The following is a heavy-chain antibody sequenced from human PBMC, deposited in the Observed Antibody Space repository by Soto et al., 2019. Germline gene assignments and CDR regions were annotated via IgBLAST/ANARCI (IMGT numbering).Heavy chain of an antibody. CDR2: INHSRST. V-gene: IGHV4-34*01. Sequence: QVQLQQWGAGLLKPSETLSLTCAVYGGSFSGYYWSWIRQPPGKGLEWIGEINHSRSTNYNPSLKSRVTISVDTSKNQFSLKLSSVTAADTAVYYCARGRGRIFDYWGQGTLVTVSS. J-gene: IGHJ4*02. CDR1: GGSFSGYY. CDR3: ARGRGRIFDY. D-gene: IGHD3-10*01.